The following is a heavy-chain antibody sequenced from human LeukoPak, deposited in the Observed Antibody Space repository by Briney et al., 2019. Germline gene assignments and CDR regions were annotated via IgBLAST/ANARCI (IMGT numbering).Heavy chain of an antibody. CDR3: ARGHYVWGSYRSPPFDY. J-gene: IGHJ4*02. D-gene: IGHD3-16*02. CDR1: GGSLSGYY. Sequence: SETLSLTCAVYGGSLSGYYWSWIRQPPGKGLEWIGEINHSGSTNYNPSLKSRVTISVDTSKNQFSLKLSSVTAADTAVYYCARGHYVWGSYRSPPFDYWAREPWSPSPQ. CDR2: INHSGST. V-gene: IGHV4-34*01.